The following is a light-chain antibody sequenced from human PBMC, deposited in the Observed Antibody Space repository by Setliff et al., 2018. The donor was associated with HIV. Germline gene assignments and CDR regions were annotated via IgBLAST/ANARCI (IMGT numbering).Light chain of an antibody. Sequence: SGLNPPPPGSGGPGQRVTISCTGSSSNIGAGYDVHWYQQLPGTAPKILIYGNSNRPSGVPDRFSGSKSGTSASLALTGLQAEDEADYYCQSYDSSLSGSYVFGTGTKVTVL. V-gene: IGLV1-40*01. CDR1: SSNIGAGYD. J-gene: IGLJ1*01. CDR2: GNS. CDR3: QSYDSSLSGSYV.